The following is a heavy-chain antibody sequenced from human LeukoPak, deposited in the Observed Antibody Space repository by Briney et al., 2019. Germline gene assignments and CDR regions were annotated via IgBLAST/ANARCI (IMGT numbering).Heavy chain of an antibody. CDR3: AKGVGVDSSSWAADDY. D-gene: IGHD6-13*01. CDR2: ISGSGGST. CDR1: GFTFSSYA. V-gene: IGHV3-23*01. Sequence: GGSLRLSCAASGFTFSSYAMSWVRQAPGKGLEWVSAISGSGGSTYYADSVKGRFTISRDNSKNTLYLQMNSLRAEDTAVYYCAKGVGVDSSSWAADDYWGQGTLVTVSS. J-gene: IGHJ4*02.